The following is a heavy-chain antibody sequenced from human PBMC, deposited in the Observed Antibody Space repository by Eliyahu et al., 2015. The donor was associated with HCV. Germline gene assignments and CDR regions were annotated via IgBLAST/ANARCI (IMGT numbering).Heavy chain of an antibody. CDR1: G. Sequence: GISWVRQAPGQGLEWMGWISAYNGNTNYAQKLQGRVTMTTDTSTSTAYMELRSLRSDDTAVYYCARVIPPGSYHRFDYWGQGTLVT. D-gene: IGHD1-26*01. CDR2: ISAYNGNT. J-gene: IGHJ4*02. CDR3: ARVIPPGSYHRFDY. V-gene: IGHV1-18*01.